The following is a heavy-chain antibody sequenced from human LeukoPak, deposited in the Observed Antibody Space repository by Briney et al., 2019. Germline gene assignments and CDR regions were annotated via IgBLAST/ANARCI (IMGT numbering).Heavy chain of an antibody. Sequence: PGGSLRLSCAASGFSLNNAWMSWVRQAPGKGLEWVATRKDDGSDRYYVDSVKGRFTISRDNAKNSLYLQMNSLRVEDTAVYYCANLGYSDGGQGTLVSVSS. CDR1: GFSLNNAW. CDR3: ANLGYSD. V-gene: IGHV3-7*01. J-gene: IGHJ4*02. CDR2: RKDDGSDR. D-gene: IGHD5-18*01.